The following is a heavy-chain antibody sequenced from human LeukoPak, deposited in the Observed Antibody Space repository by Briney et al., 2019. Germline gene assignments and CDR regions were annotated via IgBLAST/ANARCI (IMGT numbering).Heavy chain of an antibody. V-gene: IGHV1-69*13. CDR3: ARESGVTGYYTADY. Sequence: SVKVSCKASGGTFSSHAISWVRQAPGQGLEWMGGIIPIFGTANYAQKFQGRVTITADESTSTAYMELSSLRSEDTAVYYCARESGVTGYYTADYWGQGTLVTVSS. CDR2: IIPIFGTA. D-gene: IGHD3/OR15-3a*01. CDR1: GGTFSSHA. J-gene: IGHJ4*02.